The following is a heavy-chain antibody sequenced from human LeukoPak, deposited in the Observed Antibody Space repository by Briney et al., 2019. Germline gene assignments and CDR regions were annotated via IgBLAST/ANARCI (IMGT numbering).Heavy chain of an antibody. CDR1: GFTFSSYW. CDR3: ARGSYYYDSSGYPIYDY. Sequence: QPGGSLRLSCAASGFTFSSYWMHWVRQAPGKGLGWVSRTNSDGSSTSYTDSVKGRFTISRDNATNTLYLQMNSLRAEDTAVYYCARGSYYYDSSGYPIYDYWGQGTLVTVSS. J-gene: IGHJ4*02. V-gene: IGHV3-74*01. D-gene: IGHD3-22*01. CDR2: TNSDGSST.